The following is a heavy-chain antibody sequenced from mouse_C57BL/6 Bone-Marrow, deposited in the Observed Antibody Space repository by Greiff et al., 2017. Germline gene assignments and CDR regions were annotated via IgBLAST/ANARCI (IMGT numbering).Heavy chain of an antibody. CDR3: ARSYDYDDYTMDY. J-gene: IGHJ4*01. Sequence: VQLQQSGAELVKPGASVKLSCKASGYTFTNYWMHWVKQRPGQGLEWIGMMHPNGGSPDYNEKFKNEATLSVDKSSRTAYMERSSLTSEDSAVYYCARSYDYDDYTMDYWGQGTSVTVSS. V-gene: IGHV1-64*01. CDR1: GYTFTNYW. CDR2: MHPNGGSP. D-gene: IGHD2-4*01.